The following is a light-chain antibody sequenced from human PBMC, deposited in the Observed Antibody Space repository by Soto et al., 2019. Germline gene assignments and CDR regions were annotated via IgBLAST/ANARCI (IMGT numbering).Light chain of an antibody. Sequence: DIQMTPSPSPLSASVGDRVTITCRASQSISVWLAWYQQKPGNAPKLLIYAASTLQSGVPSRFSGSGSGTEFTLTISSLQPEDFATYYCQQRNSDIPITFGQGTRLEIK. CDR2: AAS. CDR1: QSISVW. CDR3: QQRNSDIPIT. V-gene: IGKV1-5*01. J-gene: IGKJ5*01.